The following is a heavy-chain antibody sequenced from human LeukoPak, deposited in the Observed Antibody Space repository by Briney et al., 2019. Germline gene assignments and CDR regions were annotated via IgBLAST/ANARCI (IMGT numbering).Heavy chain of an antibody. CDR1: GFTLSSYW. J-gene: IGHJ4*02. V-gene: IGHV3-74*01. Sequence: GGSLRLSCAASGFTLSSYWMHWVRQAPGKGLVWVSRINSDGSSTSYADSVKGRFTISRDNAKNTLYLQMNSLRAEDTAVYYCARNTYYYDSSGYYYALGFDYWGQGTLVTVSS. CDR3: ARNTYYYDSSGYYYALGFDY. CDR2: INSDGSST. D-gene: IGHD3-22*01.